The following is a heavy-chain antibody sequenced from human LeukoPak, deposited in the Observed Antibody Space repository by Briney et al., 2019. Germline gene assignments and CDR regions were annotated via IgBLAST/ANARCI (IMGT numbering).Heavy chain of an antibody. J-gene: IGHJ4*02. D-gene: IGHD3-22*01. Sequence: GGSLRLSCAASGFTVSSNYMSWVRQAPGKRLEWVSVIYSCGSTYYADSVKGRFTISRDNSKNTLSLQMNSLRAEDTAVYYCAKDDPYYYDASGLFDYWGQGTLVTVSS. CDR2: IYSCGST. V-gene: IGHV3-66*03. CDR1: GFTVSSNY. CDR3: AKDDPYYYDASGLFDY.